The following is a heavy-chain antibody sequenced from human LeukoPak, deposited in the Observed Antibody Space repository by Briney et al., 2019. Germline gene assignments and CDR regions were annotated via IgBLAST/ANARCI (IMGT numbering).Heavy chain of an antibody. Sequence: ASVKVSCKASGYTFTDYHVNWVRQAPGQGLEWMGWINPNSGGTNYAQKFQGRVTMTRDTSISTAYMELSRLRSDDTAVYHCARATEYYDSAGHYYYYIDVWGKGTTVTISS. CDR2: INPNSGGT. CDR1: GYTFTDYH. V-gene: IGHV1-2*02. D-gene: IGHD3-22*01. J-gene: IGHJ6*03. CDR3: ARATEYYDSAGHYYYYIDV.